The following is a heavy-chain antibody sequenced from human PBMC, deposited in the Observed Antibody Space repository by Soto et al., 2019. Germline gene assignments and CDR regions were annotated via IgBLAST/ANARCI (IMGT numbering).Heavy chain of an antibody. J-gene: IGHJ5*02. CDR2: IYPGDSDT. D-gene: IGHD6-6*01. Sequence: GESLKISCKGSGYSFTSYWIGWVRQMPGKGLEWMGIIYPGDSDTRYSPSFQGQVTFSADKSISTAYLQWSSLKASDTAMYYCARQYSSQARPEERWFDPWGQGTVVPVSS. V-gene: IGHV5-51*01. CDR1: GYSFTSYW. CDR3: ARQYSSQARPEERWFDP.